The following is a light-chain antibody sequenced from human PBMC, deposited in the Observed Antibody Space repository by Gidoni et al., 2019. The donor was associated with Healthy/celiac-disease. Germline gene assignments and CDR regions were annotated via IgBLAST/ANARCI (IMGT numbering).Light chain of an antibody. CDR2: DAS. CDR1: QRVSSY. V-gene: IGKV3-11*01. J-gene: IGKJ2*01. CDR3: QQRSNWPPYT. Sequence: EMVFTQSTATRSLSQGERATLSCRASQRVSSYLAWYQQKPGQAPRLLIYDASNRATGIPARFSGSGSGTDFTLTIIRLEPEDFAVYYCQQRSNWPPYTFGQGTKLEIK.